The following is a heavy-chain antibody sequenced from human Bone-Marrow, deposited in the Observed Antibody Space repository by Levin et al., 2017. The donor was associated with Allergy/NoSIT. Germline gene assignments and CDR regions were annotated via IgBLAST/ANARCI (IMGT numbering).Heavy chain of an antibody. D-gene: IGHD3-9*01. CDR1: GFTFSDYY. Sequence: GGSLRLSCAASGFTFSDYYMSWIRQAPGKGLEWVSYISSSGSTIYYADSVKGRFTISRDNAKNSLYLQMNSLRAEDTAVYYCARERILRTIVPYGMDVWGQGTTVTVSS. CDR3: ARERILRTIVPYGMDV. CDR2: ISSSGSTI. V-gene: IGHV3-11*01. J-gene: IGHJ6*02.